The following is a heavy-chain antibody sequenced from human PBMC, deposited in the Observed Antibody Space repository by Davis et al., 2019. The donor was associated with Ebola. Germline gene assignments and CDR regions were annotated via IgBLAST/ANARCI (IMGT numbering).Heavy chain of an antibody. CDR2: IAPADSYS. Sequence: GESLKISCQGFGYNFANYWINWVRQMPGKGLQWMGMIAPADSYSNYSPSFQGHITMSADKPISTAYLQLSSLKASDTAVYYCTRLREEWFDSWGQGTLLTVSS. V-gene: IGHV5-10-1*01. J-gene: IGHJ5*01. CDR1: GYNFANYW. CDR3: TRLREEWFDS.